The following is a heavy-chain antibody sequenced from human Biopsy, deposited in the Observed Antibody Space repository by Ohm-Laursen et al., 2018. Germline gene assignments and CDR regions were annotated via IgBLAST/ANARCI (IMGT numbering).Heavy chain of an antibody. V-gene: IGHV3-23*01. Sequence: GSLRLSCSASGFTFSSYSMSWVRHPPGKGLEWVSAISGSAASTYYSDSVKGRCTISRDNSKNMMYLQMNSLRADDTALYYGRAVAGEAFDVWGQGTRVTVSS. CDR2: ISGSAAST. J-gene: IGHJ3*01. CDR1: GFTFSSYS. CDR3: RAVAGEAFDV. D-gene: IGHD6-19*01.